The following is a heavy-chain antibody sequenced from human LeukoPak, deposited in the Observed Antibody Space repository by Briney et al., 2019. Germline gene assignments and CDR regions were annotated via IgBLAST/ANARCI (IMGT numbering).Heavy chain of an antibody. CDR1: GYTFTGYY. CDR2: MNPNSGNT. D-gene: IGHD2-15*01. V-gene: IGHV1-8*02. J-gene: IGHJ5*02. CDR3: ARELPCTSGSCYWFDP. Sequence: VASVKVSCKASGYTFTGYYMHWVRQAPGQGLEWMGWMNPNSGNTGYAQKFQGRVTMTRNTSISTAYMELSSLRSEDTAVYYCARELPCTSGSCYWFDPWGQGTLVTVSS.